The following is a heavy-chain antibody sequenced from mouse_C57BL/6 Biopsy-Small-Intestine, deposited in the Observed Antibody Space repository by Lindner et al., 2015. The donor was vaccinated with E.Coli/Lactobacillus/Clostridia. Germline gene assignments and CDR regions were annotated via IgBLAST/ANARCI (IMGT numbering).Heavy chain of an antibody. CDR3: TYSYYSYGYFDY. J-gene: IGHJ2*01. CDR2: IYPGDSDT. V-gene: IGHV1-5*01. CDR1: GYTFTSYW. Sequence: VQLQESGTVLARPGTSVKMSCKASGYTFTSYWLHWVKQRPGQGLEWIGAIYPGDSDTTYNQRFKGKAKLTAVTSASTAYMELSSLTNEDSAVYYCTYSYYSYGYFDYWGQGTTLTVSS. D-gene: IGHD2-12*01.